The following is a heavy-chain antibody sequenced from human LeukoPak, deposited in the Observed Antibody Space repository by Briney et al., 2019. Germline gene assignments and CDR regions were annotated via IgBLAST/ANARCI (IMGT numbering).Heavy chain of an antibody. CDR3: ARDDCRGGTCSVAFDF. D-gene: IGHD2-15*01. CDR1: GYTFKNYG. CDR2: ITPFNGNR. J-gene: IGHJ4*02. V-gene: IGHV1-18*01. Sequence: ASVKVSFKASGYTFKNYGISWVRLAPGVGLELLGWITPFNGNRIYAWKFQDRVTMNTDTSTNTADLELRGLTSDDPAIYYCARDDCRGGTCSVAFDFWGQGTHVTVSS.